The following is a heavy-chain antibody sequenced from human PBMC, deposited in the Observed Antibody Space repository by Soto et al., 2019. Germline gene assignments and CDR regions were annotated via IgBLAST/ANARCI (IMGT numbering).Heavy chain of an antibody. Sequence: PGESLKISCKGSGYSFTSYWIGWVRQMPGKGLEWMGIIYPGDSDTRYSPSFQGQVTISADKSISTAYLQWSSLKASDTAMYYCARRPPLYKAMVYAFDIWGQGTMVTVSS. J-gene: IGHJ3*02. CDR1: GYSFTSYW. CDR3: ARRPPLYKAMVYAFDI. CDR2: IYPGDSDT. D-gene: IGHD5-18*01. V-gene: IGHV5-51*01.